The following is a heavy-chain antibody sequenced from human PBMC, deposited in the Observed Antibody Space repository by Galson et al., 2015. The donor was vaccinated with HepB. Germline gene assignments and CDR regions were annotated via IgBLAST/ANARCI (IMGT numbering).Heavy chain of an antibody. CDR1: GFTFSNVW. V-gene: IGHV3-15*01. J-gene: IGHJ4*02. D-gene: IGHD2-21*02. CDR2: IKSKIDGGTT. CDR3: TGRGTADY. Sequence: SLRLSCAASGFTFSNVWMTWVRQAPGKGLEWVGRIKSKIDGGTTDYGAPVKGRFTISRDDAKRTMYLRMNSLKTEDTAVYYCTGRGTADYWGQGILVTVSS.